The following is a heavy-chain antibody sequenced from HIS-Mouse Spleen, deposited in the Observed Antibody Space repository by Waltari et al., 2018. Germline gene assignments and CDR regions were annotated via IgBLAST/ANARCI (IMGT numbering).Heavy chain of an antibody. CDR3: ARGRFDILTGYSLYYFDY. J-gene: IGHJ4*02. CDR2: IYYSGST. Sequence: QLQLQESGPGLVKPSETLSLTCPVSGGSISSSSYYWGWIPQPPGKGLEWIGSIYYSGSTYYNPSLKSRVTISVDTSKNQFSLKLSSVTAADTAVYYCARGRFDILTGYSLYYFDYWGQGTLVTVSS. D-gene: IGHD3-9*01. V-gene: IGHV4-39*07. CDR1: GGSISSSSYY.